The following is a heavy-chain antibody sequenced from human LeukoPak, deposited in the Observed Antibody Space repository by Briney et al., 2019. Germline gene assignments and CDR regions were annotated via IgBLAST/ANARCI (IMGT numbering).Heavy chain of an antibody. CDR3: AKDYYYGSSGYYYSFDY. D-gene: IGHD3-22*01. J-gene: IGHJ4*02. CDR1: GFTFSSYD. V-gene: IGHV3-23*01. CDR2: ISGSGGRT. Sequence: GGSLRLSCAASGFTFSSYDMSWVRQAPGKGLEWVSAISGSGGRTYYADSVKGRFTISRDNSKNTLYLQMNSLRAEDTAVYYCAKDYYYGSSGYYYSFDYWGQGTLVTVSS.